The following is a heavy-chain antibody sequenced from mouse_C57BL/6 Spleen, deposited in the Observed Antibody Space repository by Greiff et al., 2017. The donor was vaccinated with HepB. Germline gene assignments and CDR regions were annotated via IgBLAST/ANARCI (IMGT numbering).Heavy chain of an antibody. CDR3: ARHDYGSSPHWYFDV. CDR1: GFTFSSYG. Sequence: DVKLVESGGDLVKPGGSLKLSCAASGFTFSSYGMSWVRQTPDKRLEWVATISSGGSYTYYPDSVKGRFTISRDNAKNTLYLQMSSLKSEDTAMYYCARHDYGSSPHWYFDVWGTGTTVTVSS. D-gene: IGHD1-1*01. V-gene: IGHV5-6*02. J-gene: IGHJ1*03. CDR2: ISSGGSYT.